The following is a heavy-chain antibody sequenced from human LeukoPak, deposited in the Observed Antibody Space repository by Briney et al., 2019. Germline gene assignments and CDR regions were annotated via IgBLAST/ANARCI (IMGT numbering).Heavy chain of an antibody. J-gene: IGHJ6*03. Sequence: PSETLSLTCAVYGGSFSGYYWSWIRQPPGKGLEWIGEINHSGSTNYNPSLKSRVTISVDTSKNQFSLKLSSVTAADTAVYYCARGYYGDYFYHYYYYYMDVWGKGTTVTVSS. CDR1: GGSFSGYY. CDR3: ARGYYGDYFYHYYYYYMDV. CDR2: INHSGST. V-gene: IGHV4-34*01. D-gene: IGHD4-17*01.